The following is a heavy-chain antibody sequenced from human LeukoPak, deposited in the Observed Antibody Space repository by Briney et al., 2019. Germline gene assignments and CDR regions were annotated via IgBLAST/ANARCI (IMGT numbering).Heavy chain of an antibody. J-gene: IGHJ4*02. CDR2: ISGSGGST. D-gene: IGHD1-26*01. Sequence: PGGTLRLSCAASGFTFSSYGMSWVRQAPGKGLEWVSAISGSGGSTYYADSVKGRFTISRDNSKNTLYLQMNSLRAEDTAVYYCAKARPPNIVGATFDYWGQGTLVTVSS. V-gene: IGHV3-23*01. CDR3: AKARPPNIVGATFDY. CDR1: GFTFSSYG.